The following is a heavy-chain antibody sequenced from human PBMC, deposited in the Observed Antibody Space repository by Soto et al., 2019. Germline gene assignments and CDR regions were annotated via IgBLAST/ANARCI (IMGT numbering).Heavy chain of an antibody. CDR2: IYPGDSDT. J-gene: IGHJ6*02. CDR3: ARRIAAADYYYGMDV. CDR1: GYSFTSYW. Sequence: ESLKISCKGSGYSFTSYWIGWVRQMPGKGLEWMGIIYPGDSDTRYSPSFQGQVTISADKSISTAYLQWSSLKASDTAMYYCARRIAAADYYYGMDVWGQGTTVTVSS. V-gene: IGHV5-51*01. D-gene: IGHD6-13*01.